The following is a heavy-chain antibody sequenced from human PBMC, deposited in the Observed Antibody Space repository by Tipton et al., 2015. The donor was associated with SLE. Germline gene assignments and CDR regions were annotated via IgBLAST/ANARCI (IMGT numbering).Heavy chain of an antibody. J-gene: IGHJ4*02. CDR2: IWYDGSNK. CDR1: GFTFSSYG. CDR3: AKKAAHFDWLSLPHYFDY. D-gene: IGHD3-9*01. Sequence: SLRLSCAASGFTFSSYGMHWVRQAPGKGLEWVAVIWYDGSNKNYADSVKGRFTISRDNSKNTLYLQMNSLTADDTAVYYCAKKAAHFDWLSLPHYFDYWGRGTLVTVSS. V-gene: IGHV3-33*06.